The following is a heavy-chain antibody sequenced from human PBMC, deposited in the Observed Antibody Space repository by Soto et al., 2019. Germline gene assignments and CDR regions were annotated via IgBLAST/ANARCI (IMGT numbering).Heavy chain of an antibody. V-gene: IGHV3-23*01. J-gene: IGHJ2*01. Sequence: GGSLRLSCAASGFTFSSYAMSWVRQAPGKGLEWVSAISGSGGSTYYADSVKGRFTIPRDNSKNTLYLQMNSLRAEDTAVYYCAKRRSSSSYWYFDLWGRGTLVTVSS. CDR3: AKRRSSSSYWYFDL. CDR1: GFTFSSYA. D-gene: IGHD6-6*01. CDR2: ISGSGGST.